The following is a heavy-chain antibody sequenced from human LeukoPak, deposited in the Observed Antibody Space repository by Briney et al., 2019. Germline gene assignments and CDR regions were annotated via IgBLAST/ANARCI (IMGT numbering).Heavy chain of an antibody. Sequence: GGSLRLSCAASGFTFSSYWMHWVRQAPGKGLVWVSRINSDGSTTNYADSVKGRFTISRDNAKNTLYLQMNSLRAEDTAVYYYSSQIWLGELFAHYWGQGTLVTVSS. CDR2: INSDGSTT. D-gene: IGHD3-10*01. CDR3: SSQIWLGELFAHY. V-gene: IGHV3-74*01. CDR1: GFTFSSYW. J-gene: IGHJ4*02.